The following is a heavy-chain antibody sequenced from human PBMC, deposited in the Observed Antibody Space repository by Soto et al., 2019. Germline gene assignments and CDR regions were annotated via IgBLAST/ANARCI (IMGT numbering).Heavy chain of an antibody. V-gene: IGHV3-23*01. D-gene: IGHD2-2*02. CDR2: ISGSGGST. J-gene: IGHJ6*02. CDR3: AKVPIVVVPPAIGFYYYYGRDV. CDR1: GFTFSSYA. Sequence: EVQLLESGGGLVQPGGSLRLSCAASGFTFSSYAMSWVRQAPGKGLEWVSAISGSGGSTYYADSVKGRFTISRDNSKNTLYLKINSLRAEDTAVYYCAKVPIVVVPPAIGFYYYYGRDVGGQGPTVTVPS.